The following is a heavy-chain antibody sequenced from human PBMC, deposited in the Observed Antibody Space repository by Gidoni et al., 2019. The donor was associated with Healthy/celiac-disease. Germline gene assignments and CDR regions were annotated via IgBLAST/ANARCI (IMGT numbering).Heavy chain of an antibody. D-gene: IGHD3-3*01. CDR1: AFPSSTAW. CDR3: TTDQGVTIFGVVIPWDY. V-gene: IGHV3-15*01. Sequence: EVQLLESGGGLVKPGGSLSLSCPASAFPSSTAWMSWVRQAPGKGLEGVGRIKSKNDGGKTDYGAPVKGRFTISRDDSKNTLYLKMNSLKTEDTAVYYCTTDQGVTIFGVVIPWDYWGQGTLVTVSS. CDR2: IKSKNDGGKT. J-gene: IGHJ4*02.